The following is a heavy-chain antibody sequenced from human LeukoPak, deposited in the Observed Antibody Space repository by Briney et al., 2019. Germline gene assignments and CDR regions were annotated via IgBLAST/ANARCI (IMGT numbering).Heavy chain of an antibody. D-gene: IGHD3-10*01. CDR2: ISWNSGSI. CDR1: GFTFDDYA. J-gene: IGHJ4*02. V-gene: IGHV3-9*01. CDR3: AKGADGSGSYWVDY. Sequence: GGSLRLSCAASGFTFDDYAMHWVRQAPGKGLEWVSGISWNSGSIGYADSVKGRFTISRDNAKNSPYLQMNSLRAEDTALYYCAKGADGSGSYWVDYWGQGTLVTVSS.